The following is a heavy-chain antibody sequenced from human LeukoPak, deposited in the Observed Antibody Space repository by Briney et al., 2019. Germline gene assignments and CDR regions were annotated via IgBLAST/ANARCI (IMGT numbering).Heavy chain of an antibody. J-gene: IGHJ4*02. V-gene: IGHV3-66*01. Sequence: PGGSLRLSCAASGFTFSSYGMSWVRQAPGKGLEWVSVIYSGGRTCYADSVKGRFTISRDNSKNTLYLQMNRLRAEDTAVYYCARAGPSSSWHQFDYWGQGTLVTVSS. D-gene: IGHD6-13*01. CDR2: IYSGGRT. CDR3: ARAGPSSSWHQFDY. CDR1: GFTFSSYG.